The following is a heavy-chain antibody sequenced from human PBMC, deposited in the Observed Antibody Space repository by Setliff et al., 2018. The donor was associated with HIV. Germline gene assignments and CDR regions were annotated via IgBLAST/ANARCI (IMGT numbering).Heavy chain of an antibody. CDR3: ARGSLLRRTVSNLFETVDYWDYYLDV. D-gene: IGHD4-17*01. Sequence: ASVKVSSKASGGTFKNDVISWVRQAPGQGLEWMGGITPVFGTANYAQRFQGRVTIIADESTSTAYMEISNLRSEDTAVYYCARGSLLRRTVSNLFETVDYWDYYLDVWGKGTTVTVSS. CDR1: GGTFKNDV. CDR2: ITPVFGTA. J-gene: IGHJ6*03. V-gene: IGHV1-69*13.